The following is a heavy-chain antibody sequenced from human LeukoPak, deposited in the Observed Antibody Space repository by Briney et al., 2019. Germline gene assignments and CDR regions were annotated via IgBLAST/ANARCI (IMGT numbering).Heavy chain of an antibody. CDR2: INHSGST. V-gene: IGHV4-34*01. CDR1: GGSFSDYY. Sequence: SETLSLTCAVYGGSFSDYYWSWIRQPPGKGLEWIGEINHSGSTNYNPSLKSRVTISVDTSKNQFSLKLNSVTAADTAVYYCARMYGLEHWGQGTLVTVSS. D-gene: IGHD2-8*01. CDR3: ARMYGLEH. J-gene: IGHJ4*02.